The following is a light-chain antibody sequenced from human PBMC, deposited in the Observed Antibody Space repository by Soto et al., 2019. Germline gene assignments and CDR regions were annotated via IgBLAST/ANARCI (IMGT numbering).Light chain of an antibody. Sequence: DIQMTQSPSSLSASIGDRVTITCRASQSVRTHLNWYHQKPGKAPELLIYAASSLQAGVPSRFSGSGSVTDFNLIISSLHTEDFGDYYCKQSYSPPRTFGQGTNLEIK. V-gene: IGKV1-39*01. J-gene: IGKJ2*01. CDR2: AAS. CDR3: KQSYSPPRT. CDR1: QSVRTH.